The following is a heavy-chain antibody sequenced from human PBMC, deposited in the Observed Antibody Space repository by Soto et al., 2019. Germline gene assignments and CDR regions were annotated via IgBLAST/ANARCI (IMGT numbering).Heavy chain of an antibody. V-gene: IGHV1-3*01. D-gene: IGHD2-15*01. CDR2: INAGNGNT. CDR3: ARDYGGLGGLVVVVAASNWFDS. Sequence: ASVKVSCKASGYTFTSYAMHWVRQAPGQRLEWMGWINAGNGNTKYSQKFQGRVTITRDTSASTAYMELSSLRSEDTAVYYCARDYGGLGGLVVVVAASNWFDSWGQGTLVTVS. J-gene: IGHJ5*01. CDR1: GYTFTSYA.